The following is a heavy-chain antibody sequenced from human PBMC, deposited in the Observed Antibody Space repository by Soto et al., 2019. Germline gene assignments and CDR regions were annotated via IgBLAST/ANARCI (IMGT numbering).Heavy chain of an antibody. D-gene: IGHD3-10*01. V-gene: IGHV3-48*02. Sequence: GGSLRLSCAASGFTFSSYSMNWVRQAPGKGLEWVSYISSSSSTIYYADSVKGRFTISRDNAKNSLYLQMNSLRDEDTAVYYCASYVMVRGVPDAFDIWGQGTMVTVSS. CDR2: ISSSSSTI. CDR3: ASYVMVRGVPDAFDI. J-gene: IGHJ3*02. CDR1: GFTFSSYS.